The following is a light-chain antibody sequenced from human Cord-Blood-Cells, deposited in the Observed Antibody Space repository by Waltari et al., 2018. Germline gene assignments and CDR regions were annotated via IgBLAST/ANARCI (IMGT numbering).Light chain of an antibody. J-gene: IGKJ3*01. CDR2: AAS. CDR1: QGITKY. V-gene: IGKV1-16*02. CDR3: QQYKRYPCA. Sequence: DIQMTQSPSSLSASVGDRVTSTCRAGQGITKYLAWFQQKPGKAPKSLTYAASSLQSGVPSKFSGSGYGTDITLTICSLQPECFATDYCQQYKRYPCALGPGSRV.